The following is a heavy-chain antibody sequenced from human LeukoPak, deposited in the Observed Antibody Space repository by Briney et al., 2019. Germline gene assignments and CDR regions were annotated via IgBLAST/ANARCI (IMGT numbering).Heavy chain of an antibody. D-gene: IGHD6-13*01. CDR2: IYLGDSDT. Sequence: GESLKISCKGSGYSFTSYWIGWVRQMPGKGLEWMGIIYLGDSDTRYSPSFQGQVTISADKSISTAYLQWSSLKASDTAMYYCAGRIAAAGTGFDYWGQGTLVTVSS. CDR1: GYSFTSYW. J-gene: IGHJ4*02. V-gene: IGHV5-51*01. CDR3: AGRIAAAGTGFDY.